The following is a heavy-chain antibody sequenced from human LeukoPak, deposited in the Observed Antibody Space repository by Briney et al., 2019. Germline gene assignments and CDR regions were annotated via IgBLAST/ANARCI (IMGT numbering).Heavy chain of an antibody. D-gene: IGHD5-24*01. CDR3: ARQGRDGYNYQASYYYYMDV. V-gene: IGHV5-51*01. CDR1: GYSFTSYW. Sequence: GESLKISCKGSGYSFTSYWIGWVRQMPGKGLEWMGIIYPGDSDTRYSSSFQGQVTISADKSISTAYLQWSSLKASDTAMYYCARQGRDGYNYQASYYYYMDVWGKGTTVTVSS. J-gene: IGHJ6*03. CDR2: IYPGDSDT.